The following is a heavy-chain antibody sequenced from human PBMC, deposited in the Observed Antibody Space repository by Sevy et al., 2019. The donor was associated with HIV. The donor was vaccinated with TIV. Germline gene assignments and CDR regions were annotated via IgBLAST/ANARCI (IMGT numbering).Heavy chain of an antibody. Sequence: GGSLRLSCAASGFTFSSYSMNWVRQAPGKGLEWVSYISSSSSTIYYADSVKGRCTISRDNAKHSLYLQMNSLIDEDTAVYYCARDLAPQIVVVPAAPYYYYGMDVWGQGTTVTVSS. CDR2: ISSSSSTI. V-gene: IGHV3-48*02. D-gene: IGHD2-2*01. CDR3: ARDLAPQIVVVPAAPYYYYGMDV. J-gene: IGHJ6*02. CDR1: GFTFSSYS.